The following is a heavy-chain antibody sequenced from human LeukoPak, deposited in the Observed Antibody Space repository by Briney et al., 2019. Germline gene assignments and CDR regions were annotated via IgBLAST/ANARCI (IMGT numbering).Heavy chain of an antibody. D-gene: IGHD3-22*01. CDR2: ISSSSPYI. CDR3: ARSDYYDSSGYYGNFDY. CDR1: GFTFSSYN. Sequence: GGSLRLSCAASGFTFSSYNMNCVRQAPGKGLEWVSSISSSSPYIHYADSVKGRFTISRDNAKNSLYLQMNSLRAEDTAVYYCARSDYYDSSGYYGNFDYWGQGTLVTVTS. J-gene: IGHJ4*02. V-gene: IGHV3-21*01.